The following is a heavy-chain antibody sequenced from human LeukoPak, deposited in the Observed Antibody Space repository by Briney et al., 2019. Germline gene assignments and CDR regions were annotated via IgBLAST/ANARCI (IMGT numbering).Heavy chain of an antibody. CDR2: ISYDGSNK. CDR3: ARSPLGYCSSTSCSPDLDY. D-gene: IGHD2-2*01. Sequence: GGSLRLSCGASGFXFSSYGMHWVRQAPGKGLEWVAVISYDGSNKYYADSVKGRFTISRDNSKNTLYLQMNSLRAEDTAVYYCARSPLGYCSSTSCSPDLDYWGQGTLVTVSS. J-gene: IGHJ4*02. V-gene: IGHV3-30*03. CDR1: GFXFSSYG.